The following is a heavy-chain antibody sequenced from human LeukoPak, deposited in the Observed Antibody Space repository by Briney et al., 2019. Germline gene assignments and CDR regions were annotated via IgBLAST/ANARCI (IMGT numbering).Heavy chain of an antibody. J-gene: IGHJ3*02. D-gene: IGHD3-22*01. CDR1: GGTFSSYA. Sequence: SVKVSCKASGGTFSSYAISWVRQAPGQGLEWMGRIIPIFGIANYAQKFQGRVTITADKSTSTAYMELSSLGSEDTAVYYCATWADYYDSSGYYYVDAFDIWGRGTMVTVSS. CDR2: IIPIFGIA. V-gene: IGHV1-69*04. CDR3: ATWADYYDSSGYYYVDAFDI.